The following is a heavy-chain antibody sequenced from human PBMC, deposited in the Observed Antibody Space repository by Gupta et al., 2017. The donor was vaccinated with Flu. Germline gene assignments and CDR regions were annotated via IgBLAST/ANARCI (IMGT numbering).Heavy chain of an antibody. D-gene: IGHD4-17*01. CDR2: ISSRWSTK. V-gene: IGHV3-48*01. J-gene: IGHJ2*01. CDR3: SREFYGDDTGSYWYFHL. Sequence: GKGRELFCIISSRWSTKNYPGSLKGRFTIPRDHAKNSLYLQMNRLRAEDTAVYFCSREFYGDDTGSYWYFHLWGRGTLVTVSS.